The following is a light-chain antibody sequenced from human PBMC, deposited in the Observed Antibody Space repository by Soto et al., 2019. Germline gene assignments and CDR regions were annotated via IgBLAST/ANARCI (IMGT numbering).Light chain of an antibody. CDR2: LGS. J-gene: IGKJ2*01. CDR3: MQALQSPRT. CDR1: QSLSHRNGKTY. Sequence: EIDMTQSPLSLPVTPGEPASISCRSSQSLSHRNGKTYLDWYLQKPGQSPHLLIYLGSNRASGVPDRFTGSGSGTDFTLKISRVEAEDVGGYYCMQALQSPRTFGQGTKLEIK. V-gene: IGKV2-28*01.